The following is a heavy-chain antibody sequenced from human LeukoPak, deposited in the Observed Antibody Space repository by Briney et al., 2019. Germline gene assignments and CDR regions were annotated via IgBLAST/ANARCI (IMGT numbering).Heavy chain of an antibody. CDR1: GFTFSDYY. Sequence: GGSLRLSCAASGFTFSDYYMSWIRQAPGKGLEWVSYISSSSSYTNYADSVKGRFTISRDNAKNSLYLQMNSLRAEDTAVYYCARALTTLTYEGYWGQGTLVTVSS. CDR3: ARALTTLTYEGY. V-gene: IGHV3-11*06. J-gene: IGHJ4*02. D-gene: IGHD1-1*01. CDR2: ISSSSSYT.